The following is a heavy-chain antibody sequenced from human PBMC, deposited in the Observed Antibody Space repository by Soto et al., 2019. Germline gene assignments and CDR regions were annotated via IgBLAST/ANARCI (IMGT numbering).Heavy chain of an antibody. CDR3: AREYSSSSGWFDP. Sequence: SSETLSLTCAVSAYSISRGYYWGWIRQPPGKGLEWIGSIYHSGNTHYNPSLKSRVTISVDTSKNQFSLRLSSVTAADTAVYYCAREYSSSSGWFDPWGQGTLVTVSS. J-gene: IGHJ5*02. V-gene: IGHV4-38-2*02. D-gene: IGHD6-6*01. CDR2: IYHSGNT. CDR1: AYSISRGYY.